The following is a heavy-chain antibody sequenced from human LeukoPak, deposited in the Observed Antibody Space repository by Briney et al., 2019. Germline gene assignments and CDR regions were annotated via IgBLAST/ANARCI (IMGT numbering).Heavy chain of an antibody. CDR3: ARVGGIAAAGIDY. CDR2: INHSGST. Sequence: SETLSLTCAVYGGSFSGYYWSWIRQPPGKGLEWIGEINHSGSTNYNPSLKSRVTISVDTSKNQFPLKLSSVTAADTAVYYCARVGGIAAAGIDYWGQGTLVTVSS. J-gene: IGHJ4*02. D-gene: IGHD6-13*01. CDR1: GGSFSGYY. V-gene: IGHV4-34*01.